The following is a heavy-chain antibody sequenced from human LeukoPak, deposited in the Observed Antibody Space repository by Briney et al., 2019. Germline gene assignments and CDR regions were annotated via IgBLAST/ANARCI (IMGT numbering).Heavy chain of an antibody. CDR3: ARDGGSTGWVDY. D-gene: IGHD6-19*01. J-gene: IGHJ4*02. CDR1: GFTVSTYG. V-gene: IGHV3-33*01. CDR2: IWYDGSQR. Sequence: AGGSLRLSCAASGFTVSTYGMHWVRQAPGKGLEWVAVIWYDGSQRYHADSVKDRFTISRDNSKNMLYLQMNSLRAEDTAVYYCARDGGSTGWVDYWGQGTLVTVSS.